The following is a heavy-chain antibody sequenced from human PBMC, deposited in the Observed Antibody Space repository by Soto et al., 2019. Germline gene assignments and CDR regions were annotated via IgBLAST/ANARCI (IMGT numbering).Heavy chain of an antibody. D-gene: IGHD6-13*01. CDR3: ARDSSSPLNFDY. Sequence: PSETLSLTCTVSGGSISSGGYYWSWIRQHPGKGLEWIGYIYYSGSTYYNPSLKSRVTISVDTSKNQFSLKLSSVTAADTAVYYCARDSSSPLNFDYWGQGTLVTVS. CDR2: IYYSGST. CDR1: GGSISSGGYY. V-gene: IGHV4-31*03. J-gene: IGHJ4*02.